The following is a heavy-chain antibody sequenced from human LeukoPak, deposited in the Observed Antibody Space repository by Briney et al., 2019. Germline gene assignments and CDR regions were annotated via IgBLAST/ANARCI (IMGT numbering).Heavy chain of an antibody. V-gene: IGHV3-49*03. J-gene: IGHJ4*02. D-gene: IGHD6-19*01. CDR2: IRSKAYGGTT. Sequence: GGSLRLSCTASGFTFGDYAMSWFRQAPGKGLEWVGFIRSKAYGGTTEYAASVKGRFTISRDDSKSIAYLQMNSLKTEDTAVYYCTREWEKAVAGPFDYWGQGTLVTVSS. CDR3: TREWEKAVAGPFDY. CDR1: GFTFGDYA.